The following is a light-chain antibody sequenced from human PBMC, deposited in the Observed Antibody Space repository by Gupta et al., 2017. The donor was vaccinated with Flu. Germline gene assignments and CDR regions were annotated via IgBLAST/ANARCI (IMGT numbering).Light chain of an antibody. CDR2: DAS. V-gene: IGKV3-11*01. CDR3: QQPSNWPQIT. Sequence: IVLTQSPATLSLSPGERATLSCRASQSVSSYLAWYKQKPGQAPRLLIYDASNRDTGISARFGGSGCGKDVTLTISSREQEDFAVYYCQQPSNWPQITFGGGTKVDIK. CDR1: QSVSSY. J-gene: IGKJ4*01.